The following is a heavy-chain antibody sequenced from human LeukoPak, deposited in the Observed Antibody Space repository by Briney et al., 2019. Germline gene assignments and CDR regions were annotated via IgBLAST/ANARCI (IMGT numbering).Heavy chain of an antibody. J-gene: IGHJ5*02. CDR2: IYYSGST. V-gene: IGHV4-39*01. CDR3: ARRLSTVTTQNNSFDP. Sequence: PSETLSLTCTVSGGSISSSSYYWGWIRQPPGKGLEWIGSIYYSGSTYYNPSLKSRVTISVDTSKNQFSLKLSSVTAADTAVYYCARRLSTVTTQNNSFDPWGQGTLVTVSS. CDR1: GGSISSSSYY. D-gene: IGHD4-17*01.